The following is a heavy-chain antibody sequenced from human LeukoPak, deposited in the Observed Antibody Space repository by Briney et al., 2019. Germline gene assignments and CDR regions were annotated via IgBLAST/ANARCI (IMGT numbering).Heavy chain of an antibody. CDR1: GFTFSSYA. V-gene: IGHV3-30*04. CDR3: ARAPSLLLWFGEYFDY. D-gene: IGHD3-10*01. Sequence: GGSLRLPCAASGFTFSSYAMHWVRQAPGKGLEWVAVISYDGSNKYYADSVKGRFTISRDNSKNTLYLQMNSLRAEDTAVYYCARAPSLLLWFGEYFDYWGQGTLVTVSS. CDR2: ISYDGSNK. J-gene: IGHJ4*02.